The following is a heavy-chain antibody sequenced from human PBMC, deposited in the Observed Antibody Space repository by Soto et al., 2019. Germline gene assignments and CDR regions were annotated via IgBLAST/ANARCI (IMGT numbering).Heavy chain of an antibody. CDR3: VRGGAIAPAEGDY. CDR2: ISGYNNNK. J-gene: IGHJ4*02. D-gene: IGHD6-13*01. CDR1: DYTFTSYG. Sequence: QIQLVQSGTEEREPGASVKVYCQDSDYTFTSYGIIWVRQAPGQGLELMGWISGYNNNKNYAQKYQARATITTDRSTRTAYMELRSLRSCDTGVYYCVRGGAIAPAEGDYRRQETLVTVSS. V-gene: IGHV1-18*01.